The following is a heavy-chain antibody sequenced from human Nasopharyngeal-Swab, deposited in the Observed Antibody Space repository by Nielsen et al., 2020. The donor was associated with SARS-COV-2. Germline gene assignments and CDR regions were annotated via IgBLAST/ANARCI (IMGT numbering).Heavy chain of an antibody. CDR3: ARGVTGIVVVPAATDGGGGDDAFDI. Sequence: WVRQAPGQGLEWMGWMNPNSGNTGSAQKFQGRVTMTRNTSISTAYMELSSLRSEDTAVYYCARGVTGIVVVPAATDGGGGDDAFDIWGQGTMVTVSS. V-gene: IGHV1-8*01. D-gene: IGHD2-2*01. CDR2: MNPNSGNT. J-gene: IGHJ3*02.